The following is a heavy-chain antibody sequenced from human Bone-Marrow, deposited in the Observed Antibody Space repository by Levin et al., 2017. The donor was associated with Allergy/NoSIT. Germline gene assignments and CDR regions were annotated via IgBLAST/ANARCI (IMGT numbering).Heavy chain of an antibody. V-gene: IGHV3-53*01. CDR3: AVPRAVTTVLDFDL. Sequence: LSLTCAASGFTVRSSYMSWVRQAPGKGLEWVSVLYSGGSAYYADSVKGRFTISRDNSKNTLYLQMNSLRAEDTAVYYCAVPRAVTTVLDFDLWGRGTLVTVSS. D-gene: IGHD4-17*01. CDR2: LYSGGSA. CDR1: GFTVRSSY. J-gene: IGHJ2*01.